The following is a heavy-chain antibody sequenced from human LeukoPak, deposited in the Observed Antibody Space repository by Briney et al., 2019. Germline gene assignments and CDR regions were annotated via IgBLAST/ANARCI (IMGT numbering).Heavy chain of an antibody. V-gene: IGHV4-39*02. CDR2: IYYSGST. CDR3: ARDYTYYYGSGSYYFDY. J-gene: IGHJ4*02. CDR1: GGSISSSSYY. D-gene: IGHD3-10*01. Sequence: SETLSLTCTVSGGSISSSSYYWGWIRQPPGKGLEWIGSIYYSGSTYYNPSLKSRVTISVDTSKNQFSLKVSSVTAADTAVYYCARDYTYYYGSGSYYFDYWGQGTLVTVSS.